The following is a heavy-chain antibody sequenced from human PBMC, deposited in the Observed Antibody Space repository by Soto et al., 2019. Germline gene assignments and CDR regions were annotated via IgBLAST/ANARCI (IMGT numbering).Heavy chain of an antibody. CDR2: FYYSGST. J-gene: IGHJ3*02. V-gene: IGHV4-39*01. D-gene: IGHD2-21*02. CDR3: ARHFVVVTPPFDAFDI. Sequence: QLQLQESGPGLVKPSETLSLSCTVSGGSITSSRYYWGWIRQPPGQGLEWIGSFYYSGSTYYNPSLKSRVTISVDTSKSQFSLKLSSVTAADTAVYYCARHFVVVTPPFDAFDIWGQGTMVTVSS. CDR1: GGSITSSRYY.